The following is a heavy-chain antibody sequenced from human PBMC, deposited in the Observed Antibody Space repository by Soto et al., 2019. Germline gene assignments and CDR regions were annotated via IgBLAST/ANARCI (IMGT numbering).Heavy chain of an antibody. D-gene: IGHD3-10*01. J-gene: IGHJ4*02. Sequence: QVQLVQAGAEVKKPGSSVKVSCKASGGIFSTYAISWLRQAPGQGLEWMGGIIPLFGTPNYAQRFQGRVTITADQSTSTAYMELSRLRCEYTAVYYCARDRDDYGSGNYYNRIDFWGQGTLVTVSS. V-gene: IGHV1-69*01. CDR2: IIPLFGTP. CDR3: ARDRDDYGSGNYYNRIDF. CDR1: GGIFSTYA.